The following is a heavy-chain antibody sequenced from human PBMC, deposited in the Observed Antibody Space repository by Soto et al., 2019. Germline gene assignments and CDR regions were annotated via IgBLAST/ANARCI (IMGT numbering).Heavy chain of an antibody. J-gene: IGHJ4*02. CDR3: AKLLSSRGYCSSTSCSGGGDY. D-gene: IGHD2-2*01. V-gene: IGHV1-69*13. Sequence: ASVKVSCKASGGTFSSYAISWVRQAPGQGLEWMGGIIPIFGTANYAQKFQGRVTITADESTSTAYMELSSLRSEDTAVYYCAKLLSSRGYCSSTSCSGGGDYWGQGTLVTVSS. CDR2: IIPIFGTA. CDR1: GGTFSSYA.